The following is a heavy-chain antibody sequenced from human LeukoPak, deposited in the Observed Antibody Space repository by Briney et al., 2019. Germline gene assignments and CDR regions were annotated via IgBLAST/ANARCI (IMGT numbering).Heavy chain of an antibody. CDR2: IIPIFGTA. J-gene: IGHJ3*02. D-gene: IGHD6-6*01. Sequence: GASVRVSCKASGGTFSSYAISWVRQAPGQGLEWMGGIIPIFGTANYAQKFQGRVTITADESTSTAYMELSSLRSEDTAVYYCARVRMGEAARPFRDAFDIWGQGTMVTVSS. CDR1: GGTFSSYA. V-gene: IGHV1-69*13. CDR3: ARVRMGEAARPFRDAFDI.